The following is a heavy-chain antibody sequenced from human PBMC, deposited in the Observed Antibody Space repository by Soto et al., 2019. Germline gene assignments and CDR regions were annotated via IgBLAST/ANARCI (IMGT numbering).Heavy chain of an antibody. V-gene: IGHV3-30-3*01. D-gene: IGHD3-9*01. CDR1: GFTFSSYA. CDR3: ARGLRYFDWLTHYYYYGMDV. CDR2: ISYDGSNK. Sequence: PGGSLRLSCAASGFTFSSYAMHWVRQAPGKGLEWVAVISYDGSNKYYADSVKGRFTISRDNSKNTLYLQMNSLRAEDTAVYYCARGLRYFDWLTHYYYYGMDVWGQGTTVTVSS. J-gene: IGHJ6*02.